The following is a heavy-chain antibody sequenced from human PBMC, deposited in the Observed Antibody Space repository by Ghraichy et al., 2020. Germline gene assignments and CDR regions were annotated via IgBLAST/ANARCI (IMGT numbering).Heavy chain of an antibody. V-gene: IGHV3-23*01. CDR3: AKDYTSVTAESIFDY. CDR2: ISGSGTET. J-gene: IGHJ4*02. D-gene: IGHD2-21*02. CDR1: GFTFSSFA. Sequence: GGSLRLSCEASGFTFSSFAMSWVRQAPGKGPEWVSGISGSGTETWYADSVKGRFTLYRDNSNNLLYLQMNSLRAEDTAVYYCAKDYTSVTAESIFDYWGPGTLVTVSS.